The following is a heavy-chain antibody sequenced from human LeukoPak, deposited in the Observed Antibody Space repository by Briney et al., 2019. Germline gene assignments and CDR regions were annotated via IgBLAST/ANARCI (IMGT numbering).Heavy chain of an antibody. CDR1: GFRFNSYD. CDR3: ARNRGYDFWSGSFDL. J-gene: IGHJ2*01. Sequence: PGGSLRPSCEAPGFRFNSYDMHWVRQVTGKGLEWGSAIGTGGDTYYADFVKGRFTISRENDKKSFYLEMNCLSAGETAVYYCARNRGYDFWSGSFDLWGRGTLVTVPS. D-gene: IGHD3-3*01. CDR2: IGTGGDT. V-gene: IGHV3-13*01.